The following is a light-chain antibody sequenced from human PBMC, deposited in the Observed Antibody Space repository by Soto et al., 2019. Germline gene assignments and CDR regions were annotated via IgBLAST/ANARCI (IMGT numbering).Light chain of an antibody. V-gene: IGKV1-33*01. J-gene: IGKJ4*01. CDR2: DGS. CDR1: QDISKY. Sequence: DIQMTQSPSSLSASVGDRVTITCQASQDISKYVNWYQQKPGTAPKLLIYDGSNVQLGVPSRFSVSGSGTDFTFTINSLRPEDIATYYCQQFYSQPLTFGGGTKVEIK. CDR3: QQFYSQPLT.